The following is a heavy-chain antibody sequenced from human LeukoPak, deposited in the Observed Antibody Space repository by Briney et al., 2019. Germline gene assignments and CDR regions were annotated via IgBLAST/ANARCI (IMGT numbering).Heavy chain of an antibody. CDR2: IYYSGST. J-gene: IGHJ4*02. Sequence: PSETLSLTCTVSGASISIYYWSWIRHPPGKGLEWIGYIYYSGSTNYNPSLKSRVTISVDTSKNQFSLKLSSVTAADTAVYYCARITVTPTYFDYWGQGTLVTVSS. D-gene: IGHD4-17*01. CDR1: GASISIYY. V-gene: IGHV4-59*01. CDR3: ARITVTPTYFDY.